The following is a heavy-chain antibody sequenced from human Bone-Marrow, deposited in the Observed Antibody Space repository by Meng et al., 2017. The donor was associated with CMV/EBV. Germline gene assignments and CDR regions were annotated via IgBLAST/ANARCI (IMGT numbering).Heavy chain of an antibody. V-gene: IGHV3-30*19. CDR1: GFTFSSYG. D-gene: IGHD6-6*01. CDR2: IWYDVSNK. Sequence: GGSLRLSCAAFGFTFSSYGMHWVRQAPGKGLEWVAVIWYDVSNKYYADSVMGRFTNSRDNSKNTVHLQMNRLRVEDTAVYYCARDRIAARLGLFDPWGQGTLVTVSS. CDR3: ARDRIAARLGLFDP. J-gene: IGHJ5*02.